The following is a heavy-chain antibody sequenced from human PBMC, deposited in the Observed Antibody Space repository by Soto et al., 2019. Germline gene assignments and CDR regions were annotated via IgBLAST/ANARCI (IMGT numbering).Heavy chain of an antibody. Sequence: EVQLVESGGGLVQPGGSLSLSCAASGFTFSSYWVHWVRQAPGKGLVWVSGINSAGSSTSYADSVEGRFTITRDTAKNTLYQQINSRRAEDTAVYYCAGGGGGVSYGPLDDWGQGTLVTVSS. D-gene: IGHD5-18*01. CDR3: AGGGGGVSYGPLDD. CDR2: INSAGSST. J-gene: IGHJ4*02. CDR1: GFTFSSYW. V-gene: IGHV3-74*01.